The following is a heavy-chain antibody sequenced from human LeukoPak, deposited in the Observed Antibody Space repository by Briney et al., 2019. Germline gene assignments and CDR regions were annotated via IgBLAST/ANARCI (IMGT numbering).Heavy chain of an antibody. CDR3: ARTWLTFFDI. D-gene: IGHD5-12*01. V-gene: IGHV4-59*01. Sequence: SETLSLTCSVSGGSISSDYWGWIRQPPGKGLEWIAYVHYSGSTSYNPSLKSRVTISIDTSKNQFSLKLSSVTAADTAVYYCARTWLTFFDIWGQGTMVTVSS. J-gene: IGHJ3*02. CDR2: VHYSGST. CDR1: GGSISSDY.